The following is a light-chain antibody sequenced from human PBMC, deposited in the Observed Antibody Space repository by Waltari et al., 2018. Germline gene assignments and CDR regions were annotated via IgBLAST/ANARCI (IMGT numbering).Light chain of an antibody. CDR1: QSDVYNPNNKHY. CDR3: QQYYSAPRT. V-gene: IGKV4-1*01. Sequence: DIVMTQSPDSLAVSLGERATINCKSSQSDVYNPNNKHYLDLVQQKPGQPPKLLTYWASTRESGVPDRFSGSGAGTDFTLTISSLQAEDVAVYYCQQYYSAPRTFGQGTKVEIK. CDR2: WAS. J-gene: IGKJ1*01.